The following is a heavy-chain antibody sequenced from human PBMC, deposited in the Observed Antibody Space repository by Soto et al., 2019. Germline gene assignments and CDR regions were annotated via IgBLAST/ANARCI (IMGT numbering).Heavy chain of an antibody. CDR2: INPNTGGT. J-gene: IGHJ1*01. CDR3: AREENCSDGICYSEYFQR. V-gene: IGHV1-2*02. Sequence: QVQLVQSGAEVKKPGVSMKVSCKASGFSLTGYYFHWIRAAPGQGLEWLGWINPNTGGTTYAQKFQGRVTLTWDTSINTAYMELSSLRPDDTAMYYCAREENCSDGICYSEYFQRWGQGTLVTVSS. D-gene: IGHD2-15*01. CDR1: GFSLTGYY.